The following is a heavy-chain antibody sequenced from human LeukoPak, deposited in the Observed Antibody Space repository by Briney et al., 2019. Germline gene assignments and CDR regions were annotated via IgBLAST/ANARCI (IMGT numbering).Heavy chain of an antibody. V-gene: IGHV3-30-3*01. CDR2: IAYDGSGK. Sequence: GRSLRLSCAASGFAFRNYAMHWVRQAPGKGLEWVAGIAYDGSGKHYADSVKGRFTISRDNSKNTLHLQMNSLRADDTAVYYCARSSSTYDSMDVWGQGTTVTVSS. D-gene: IGHD2-2*01. CDR1: GFAFRNYA. J-gene: IGHJ6*02. CDR3: ARSSSTYDSMDV.